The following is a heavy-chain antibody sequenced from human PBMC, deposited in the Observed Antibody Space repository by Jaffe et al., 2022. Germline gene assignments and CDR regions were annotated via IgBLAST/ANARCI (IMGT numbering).Heavy chain of an antibody. CDR1: GGSISSSNW. CDR2: IYHSGST. CDR3: ASMKTNCSGGSCYSLYAFDI. D-gene: IGHD2-15*01. J-gene: IGHJ3*02. Sequence: QVQLQESGPGLVKPSGTLSLTCAVSGGSISSSNWWSWVRQPPGKGLEWIGEIYHSGSTNYNPSLKSRVTISVDKSKNQFSLKLSSVTAADTAVYYCASMKTNCSGGSCYSLYAFDIWGQGTMVTVSS. V-gene: IGHV4-4*02.